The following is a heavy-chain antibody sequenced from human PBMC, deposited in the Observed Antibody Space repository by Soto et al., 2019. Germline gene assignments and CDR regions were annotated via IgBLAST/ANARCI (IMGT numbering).Heavy chain of an antibody. D-gene: IGHD6-19*01. CDR2: IWYDGSNK. Sequence: GGSLRLSCAASGVTFSSYGMHWVRQAPGKGLEWVAVIWYDGSNKYYADSVKGRFTISRDNSKNTLYLQMNSLRAEDTAVYYCARDETMAGTFDYWGQGTLVTVSS. CDR3: ARDETMAGTFDY. J-gene: IGHJ4*02. V-gene: IGHV3-33*01. CDR1: GVTFSSYG.